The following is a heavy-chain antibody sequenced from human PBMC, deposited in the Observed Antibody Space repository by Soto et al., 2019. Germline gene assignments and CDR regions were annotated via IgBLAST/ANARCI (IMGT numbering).Heavy chain of an antibody. V-gene: IGHV1-18*01. Sequence: QVQLVQSGTEVKKPGASVKVSCKASGYTFNSYGISWVRQAPGQGLEWMGWISPYDDNTNYAQNLQGRVTMTTDTSTRTDYMEMRSLRSDDTAVYYCARGGYYDCSGSRNYHYYGMDAWGQGTTVTVS. CDR1: GYTFNSYG. CDR3: ARGGYYDCSGSRNYHYYGMDA. CDR2: ISPYDDNT. D-gene: IGHD3-22*01. J-gene: IGHJ6*02.